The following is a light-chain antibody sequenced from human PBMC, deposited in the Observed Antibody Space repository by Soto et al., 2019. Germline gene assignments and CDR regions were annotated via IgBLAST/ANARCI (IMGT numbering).Light chain of an antibody. CDR2: AVS. J-gene: IGLJ2*01. CDR1: SRDVGGYNY. Sequence: QSVLTQPPSASGSPGQSVTISCTGTSRDVGGYNYVSWYQQHPGKAPKLMIYAVSQRPSGVPDRFSGSKSGNTASLTVSGLQAEDEADYSCSSYAGSNKVFGGGTKVTVL. V-gene: IGLV2-8*01. CDR3: SSYAGSNKV.